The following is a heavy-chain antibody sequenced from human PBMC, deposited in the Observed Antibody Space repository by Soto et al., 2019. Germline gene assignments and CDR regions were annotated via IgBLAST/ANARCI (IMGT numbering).Heavy chain of an antibody. CDR3: AKGSWVHHGSEGGNWLEP. CDR1: GVSFSNYA. Sequence: EVQLLESGGGLVQPGGSLRLSCAASGVSFSNYAMNWVRQAPGKGLEWVSGISHSGSSTYYADSVKGRFTISRDNSKNTLYLQMNSLRAEDTAVDYCAKGSWVHHGSEGGNWLEPWGQGTLVSVSS. J-gene: IGHJ5*02. CDR2: ISHSGSST. D-gene: IGHD3-10*01. V-gene: IGHV3-23*01.